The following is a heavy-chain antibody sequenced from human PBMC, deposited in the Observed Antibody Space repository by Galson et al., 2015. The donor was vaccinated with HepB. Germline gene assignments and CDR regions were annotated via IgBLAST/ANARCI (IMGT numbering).Heavy chain of an antibody. CDR2: IIPIFGTA. V-gene: IGHV1-69*06. CDR3: ATGGFYDILTGYYYYYGMDV. J-gene: IGHJ6*02. Sequence: SVKVSCKASGGTFSSYAISWVRQAPGQGLEWMGGIIPIFGTANYAQKFQGRVTMTEDTSTDTAYMELSSLRSEDTAVYYCATGGFYDILTGYYYYYGMDVWGQGTTVTVSS. D-gene: IGHD3-9*01. CDR1: GGTFSSYA.